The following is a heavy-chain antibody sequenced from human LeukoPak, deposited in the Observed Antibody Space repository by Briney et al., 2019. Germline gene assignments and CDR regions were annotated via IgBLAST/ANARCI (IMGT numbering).Heavy chain of an antibody. Sequence: SETLSLTCAVYGGSFSGYYWSWIRQPPGKGLEWIGEINHSGSTNYNPSLKSRVNISGDTSKNQFSLKLSSVTAADTAVYYCARDRYYYGSGDMDVWGKGTTVTISS. CDR3: ARDRYYYGSGDMDV. CDR2: INHSGST. V-gene: IGHV4-34*01. CDR1: GGSFSGYY. D-gene: IGHD3-10*01. J-gene: IGHJ6*03.